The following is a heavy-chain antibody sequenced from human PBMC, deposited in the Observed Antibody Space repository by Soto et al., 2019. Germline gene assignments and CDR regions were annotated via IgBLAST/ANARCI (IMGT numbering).Heavy chain of an antibody. CDR3: ARLVVVVPDAFDI. V-gene: IGHV4-34*01. Sequence: NPSETLSLTCAVYGGSFSGYYWSWIRQPPGKGLEWIGEINHSGSTNYNPSLKSRVTISVDTSKNQFSLKLSSVTAADTAVYYCARLVVVVPDAFDIWGQGTMVTVSS. J-gene: IGHJ3*02. CDR2: INHSGST. D-gene: IGHD2-15*01. CDR1: GGSFSGYY.